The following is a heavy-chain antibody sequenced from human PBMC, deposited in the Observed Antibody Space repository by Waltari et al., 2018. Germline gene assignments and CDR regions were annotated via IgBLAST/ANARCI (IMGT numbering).Heavy chain of an antibody. CDR3: AKERPRGYFDY. CDR2: ISYDGSKK. CDR1: GFTFSSYG. J-gene: IGHJ4*02. Sequence: QVQLVESGGGVVQPGRSLRLSCAASGFTFSSYGMHWVRQAPGKGLEWVAVISYDGSKKYYADSVKGRFTISRDNSKNTLYLQMNSLRAEDTAVYYCAKERPRGYFDYWGQGTLVTVSS. V-gene: IGHV3-30*18.